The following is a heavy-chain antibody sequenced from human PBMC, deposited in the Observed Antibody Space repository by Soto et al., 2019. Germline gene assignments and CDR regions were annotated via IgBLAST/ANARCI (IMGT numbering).Heavy chain of an antibody. Sequence: QITLKESGPTLVKPTQPLTLTCTFSGFSLSTSGVGASWIRQPPGKALEWLALIYWDDDKRYSPYLKSRLTITKDTSKNQVVHKMTNMVPVDTARYYCAHKLGVCYGDYFDYWGQGTLVTVSS. CDR2: IYWDDDK. CDR3: AHKLGVCYGDYFDY. J-gene: IGHJ4*02. V-gene: IGHV2-5*02. D-gene: IGHD4-17*01. CDR1: GFSLSTSGVG.